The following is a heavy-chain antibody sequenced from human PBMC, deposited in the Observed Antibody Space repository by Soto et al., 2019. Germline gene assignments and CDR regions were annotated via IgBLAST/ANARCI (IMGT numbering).Heavy chain of an antibody. CDR2: INPSGGST. CDR3: ARDPGSSWSTDDYYFAY. CDR1: GYTFTDYF. V-gene: IGHV1-46*01. Sequence: ASVKVSCKASGYTFTDYFLHWVRQAPGQGLEWMGIINPSGGSTSYAQKFQGRVTMTRDTSTSTVYMELSSLRSEDTAVYYCARDPGSSWSTDDYYFAYWGQGTLVTVSS. D-gene: IGHD6-13*01. J-gene: IGHJ4*02.